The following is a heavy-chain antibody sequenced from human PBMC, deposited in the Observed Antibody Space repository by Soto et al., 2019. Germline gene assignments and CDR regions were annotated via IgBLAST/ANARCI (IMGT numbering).Heavy chain of an antibody. CDR1: GFTFSSYG. V-gene: IGHV3-30*18. D-gene: IGHD2-2*01. Sequence: GGSLRLSCAASGFTFSSYGMHWVRQAPGKGLEWVAVISFDGSNTYYADSVKGRFTISRDNSKNTLSLHMNSLRTEDTAVYYCAKMVVPSALFGYFDYWGQGTLVTVSS. J-gene: IGHJ4*02. CDR2: ISFDGSNT. CDR3: AKMVVPSALFGYFDY.